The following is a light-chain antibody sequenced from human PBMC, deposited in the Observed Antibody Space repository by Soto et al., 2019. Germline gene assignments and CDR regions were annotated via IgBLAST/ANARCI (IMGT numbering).Light chain of an antibody. CDR2: AAS. Sequence: DIQLTQSPSFLSASVGDRVIITCRASQGISSYLAWYQQKPGKAPKLLIYAASTLQSGVPSRFSGSGSGTEFTLTISSLQPEDFATYYCQQLNSYPQTFGQGTKLEIK. V-gene: IGKV1-9*01. CDR1: QGISSY. CDR3: QQLNSYPQT. J-gene: IGKJ2*01.